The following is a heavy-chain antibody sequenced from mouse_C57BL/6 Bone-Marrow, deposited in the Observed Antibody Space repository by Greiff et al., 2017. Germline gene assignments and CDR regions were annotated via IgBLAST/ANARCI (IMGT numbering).Heavy chain of an antibody. V-gene: IGHV5-2*01. CDR2: INSDGGST. D-gene: IGHD2-5*01. Sequence: EVKLMESGGGLVQPGESLKLSCESNEYEFPSHDMSWVRKTPEKRLELVAAINSDGGSTYYPDTMERRFIISRDNTKKTLYLQMSRLRSEDTALYYCARPHYYSNHYFDYWGQGTTLTVSS. CDR1: EYEFPSHD. J-gene: IGHJ2*01. CDR3: ARPHYYSNHYFDY.